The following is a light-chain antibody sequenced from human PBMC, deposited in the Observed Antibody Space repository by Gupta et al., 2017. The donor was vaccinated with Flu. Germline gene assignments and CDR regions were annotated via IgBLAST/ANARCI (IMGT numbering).Light chain of an antibody. CDR1: SSNIGNNY. V-gene: IGLV1-51*02. CDR3: GTWDSSLSAGGV. Sequence: TNAGTGSSSNIGNNYVSWYQQLPGTAPNLLIYENNKRHSGMPDRCSGSKSGTSATLGITGLQTGDEADYYCGTWDSSLSAGGVFGGGTKLTVL. CDR2: ENN. J-gene: IGLJ2*01.